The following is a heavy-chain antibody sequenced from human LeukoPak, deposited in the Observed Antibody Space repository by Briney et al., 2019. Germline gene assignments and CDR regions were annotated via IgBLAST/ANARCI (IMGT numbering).Heavy chain of an antibody. J-gene: IGHJ4*02. V-gene: IGHV5-51*01. Sequence: GESLKISCKGSGYTFTNYWIAWVRQMPGRGPEWMAIIYPGDSNTRYSPSFQGQITISADKSISTAYLQWSSLKASDTAMYYCVRQGMHHNFLTGYYSYYLDYWGQGTLVTVSS. CDR3: VRQGMHHNFLTGYYSYYLDY. D-gene: IGHD3-9*01. CDR2: IYPGDSNT. CDR1: GYTFTNYW.